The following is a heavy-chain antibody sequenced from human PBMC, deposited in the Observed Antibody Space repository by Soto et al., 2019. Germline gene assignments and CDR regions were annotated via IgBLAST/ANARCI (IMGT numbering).Heavy chain of an antibody. Sequence: SQTLSLTCAISGDSVSSNSAAWNWIRQSPSRGLEWLGRTYYRSRWYNDYAVSVKSRITVNPDTSKNQFSLHLNSVTPEDTAVYCGAGDTALQWYYMDVWGHGASVTVSS. CDR1: GDSVSSNSAA. V-gene: IGHV6-1*01. J-gene: IGHJ6*02. CDR2: TYYRSRWYN. D-gene: IGHD2-21*01. CDR3: AGDTALQWYYMDV.